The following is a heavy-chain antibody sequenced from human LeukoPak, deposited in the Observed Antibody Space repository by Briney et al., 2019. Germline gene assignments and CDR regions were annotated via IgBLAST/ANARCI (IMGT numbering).Heavy chain of an antibody. CDR1: GYTFTGYY. Sequence: GASVKVSCKASGYTFTGYYMHWVRQAPGQGLEWMGWINPNSGGTNYTQKFQGRVTMTRDTSISTAYMELSRLRSDDTAVYYCASAPSSYCSSTSCLRNYMDVWGKGTTVTVSS. CDR2: INPNSGGT. J-gene: IGHJ6*03. V-gene: IGHV1-2*02. CDR3: ASAPSSYCSSTSCLRNYMDV. D-gene: IGHD2-2*01.